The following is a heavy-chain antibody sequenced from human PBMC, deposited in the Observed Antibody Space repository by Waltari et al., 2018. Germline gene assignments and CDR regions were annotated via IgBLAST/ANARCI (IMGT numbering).Heavy chain of an antibody. D-gene: IGHD4-17*01. CDR1: GGSISSGGYY. V-gene: IGHV4-31*03. CDR2: IYHSGGT. J-gene: IGHJ4*02. Sequence: QVQLQESGPGLVKPSQTLSLTCTVSGGSISSGGYYWSWIRQHPGKGLEWIGYIYHSGGTYYNPSRKSRVTISVDTSKNQFSLKLSSVTAADTAVYYCARLDGDYDSRFDYWGQGTLVTVSS. CDR3: ARLDGDYDSRFDY.